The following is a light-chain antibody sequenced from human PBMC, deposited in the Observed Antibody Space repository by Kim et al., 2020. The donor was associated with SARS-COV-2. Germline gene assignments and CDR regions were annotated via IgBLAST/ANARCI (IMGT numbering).Light chain of an antibody. CDR1: QGIGRD. CDR2: LTS. Sequence: ASVGDTVTITCRASQGIGRDLAWYQQKPGTAPTLLIFLTSKLHTGVPSRFSGSSSGADFTLTITSLQPEDFAAYYCLQDYDFPWTFGQGTKVDIK. CDR3: LQDYDFPWT. V-gene: IGKV1-6*01. J-gene: IGKJ1*01.